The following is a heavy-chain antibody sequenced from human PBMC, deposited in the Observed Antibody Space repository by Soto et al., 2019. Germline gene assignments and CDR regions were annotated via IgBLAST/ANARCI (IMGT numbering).Heavy chain of an antibody. J-gene: IGHJ4*02. CDR3: AFSVVAATLDY. Sequence: GGSLRLSCAASGFTVSSNYMSWVRQAPGKGLEWVSVIYSGGSTYYADSVKGRFTISRDNSKNTLYLQMNSLRAEDTAVYYCAFSVVAATLDYWGQGTLVTVSS. CDR2: IYSGGST. CDR1: GFTVSSNY. D-gene: IGHD2-15*01. V-gene: IGHV3-53*01.